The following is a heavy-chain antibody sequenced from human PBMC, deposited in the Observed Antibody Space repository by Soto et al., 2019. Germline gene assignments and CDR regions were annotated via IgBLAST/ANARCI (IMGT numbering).Heavy chain of an antibody. D-gene: IGHD3-10*01. V-gene: IGHV4-59*01. CDR2: IYYLGST. J-gene: IGHJ4*02. CDR1: GGSLSEYF. CDR3: ARDGYDGSGSPYPAY. Sequence: LSLTCSVSGGSLSEYFWSWIRQSPGKGLEWIGYIYYLGSTDYNPSLKSRVTISVDTSKRQFSLRLTSVTAADTAVYYCARDGYDGSGSPYPAYWGPGTQVTVSS.